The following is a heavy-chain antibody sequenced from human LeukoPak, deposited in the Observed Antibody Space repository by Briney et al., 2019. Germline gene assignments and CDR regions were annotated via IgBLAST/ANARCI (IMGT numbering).Heavy chain of an antibody. V-gene: IGHV3-74*01. CDR1: GFTFSSDW. CDR3: TRDSYARSGSLYYYYGMDV. Sequence: PGGSLRLSCAASGFTFSSDWMHWVRHAPGKGLGWVSRISNEGGSTSYADSVKGRVTISRDNGKNTLYLQMDSLRAEDTAVYYCTRDSYARSGSLYYYYGMDVWGQGTTVTVSS. D-gene: IGHD3-3*01. J-gene: IGHJ6*02. CDR2: ISNEGGST.